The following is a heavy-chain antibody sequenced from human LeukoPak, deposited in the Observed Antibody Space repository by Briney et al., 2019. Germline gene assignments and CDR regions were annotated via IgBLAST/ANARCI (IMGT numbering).Heavy chain of an antibody. V-gene: IGHV3-30*01. CDR1: GFIFSNYA. CDR2: ISSDGSKT. J-gene: IGHJ4*02. Sequence: STRLSCAASGFIFSNYAMHWVRQAPGKGLEWVALISSDGSKTYHADSVKGRFSISRDNSKNTLYLQLNSLRAEDTSVYYCARDSTYWYDSGSSGPHYFDYWGQGTLVTVSS. D-gene: IGHD3-10*01. CDR3: ARDSTYWYDSGSSGPHYFDY.